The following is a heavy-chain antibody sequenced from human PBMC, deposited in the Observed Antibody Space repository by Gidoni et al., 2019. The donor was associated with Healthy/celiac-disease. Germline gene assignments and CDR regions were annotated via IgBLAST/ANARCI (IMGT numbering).Heavy chain of an antibody. CDR2: ISGSGGST. J-gene: IGHJ4*02. CDR1: GFTFSSYA. CDR3: APPPIVGALYDY. Sequence: EVQLLESGGGSVQPGGSLRLPCPASGFTFSSYAMSWVRQAPGKVLEWVSAISGSGGSTYYAGSVKGRFTISRDNSKNTLCLQMNSLRAEDTAVYYCAPPPIVGALYDYWGQGTLVTVSS. D-gene: IGHD1-26*01. V-gene: IGHV3-23*01.